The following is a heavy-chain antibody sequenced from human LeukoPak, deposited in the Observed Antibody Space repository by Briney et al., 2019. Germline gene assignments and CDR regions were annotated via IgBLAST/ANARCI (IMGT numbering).Heavy chain of an antibody. D-gene: IGHD2-2*01. Sequence: PSETLSLTCTVSGYSISSGYYWGWIRQPPGKGLEWIGSIYHSGSTYYNPSLKSRVTISVDTSKNQFSLKLSSVTAADTAVYYCARGDVVVPAAMLGFSDWFDPWGQGTLVTVSS. CDR1: GYSISSGYY. CDR3: ARGDVVVPAAMLGFSDWFDP. CDR2: IYHSGST. J-gene: IGHJ5*02. V-gene: IGHV4-38-2*02.